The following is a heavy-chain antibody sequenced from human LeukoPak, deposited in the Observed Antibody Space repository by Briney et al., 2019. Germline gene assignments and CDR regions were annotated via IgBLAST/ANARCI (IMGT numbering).Heavy chain of an antibody. V-gene: IGHV3-9*01. CDR2: ISWSSGSI. D-gene: IGHD1-26*01. Sequence: GGSLRLSCAASGFTFDDYAMHWVRQAPGKGLEWVSGISWSSGSIGYADSVKGRFTISRDNAKNSLYLQMNSLRAEDTALYYCAKGDSGSYHDAFDIWGQGTMVTVSS. CDR1: GFTFDDYA. CDR3: AKGDSGSYHDAFDI. J-gene: IGHJ3*02.